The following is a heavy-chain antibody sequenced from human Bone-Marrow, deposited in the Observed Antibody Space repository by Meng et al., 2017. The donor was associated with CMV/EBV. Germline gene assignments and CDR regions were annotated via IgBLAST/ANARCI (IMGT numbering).Heavy chain of an antibody. CDR2: MNPNSGNT. CDR3: ARGRDFWSGYYAHGPSHYYYYGMDV. Sequence: ASVKVSCKASGYTFTSYDINWVRQATGQGLEWMGWMNPNSGNTGYAQKFQGRVTMTRNTSISTAYMELSSLRSEDTAVYYCARGRDFWSGYYAHGPSHYYYYGMDVWGQATTVTVSS. J-gene: IGHJ6*02. CDR1: GYTFTSYD. D-gene: IGHD3-3*01. V-gene: IGHV1-8*01.